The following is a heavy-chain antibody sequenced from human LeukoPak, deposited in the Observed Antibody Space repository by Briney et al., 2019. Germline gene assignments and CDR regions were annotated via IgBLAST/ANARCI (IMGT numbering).Heavy chain of an antibody. CDR3: ARVAYGNNATPFDH. V-gene: IGHV1-2*06. D-gene: IGHD4-11*01. CDR2: INPNSGGT. J-gene: IGHJ4*02. CDR1: GYTFTYYY. Sequence: ASVKVSCKASGYTFTYYYIHWVRRAPGQGPEWLGRINPNSGGTDSAQKFQGRVTMTRDTSITTAYMELSRLTSDDTAVYYCARVAYGNNATPFDHWGQGTLVIVSS.